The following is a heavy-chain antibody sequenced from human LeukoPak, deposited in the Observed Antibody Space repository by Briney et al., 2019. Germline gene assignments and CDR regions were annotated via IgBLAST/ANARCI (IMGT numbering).Heavy chain of an antibody. Sequence: ASVKVSCKASGYTFTSYDINWVRQATGQGLEWMGWMNPNSGNTGYAQKFQGRVTMTRNTSISTAYMELSSLRSEDTAVYYCARGNTYYDFWSGYHDAFDIWGQGTMVTVSS. J-gene: IGHJ3*02. D-gene: IGHD3-3*01. CDR2: MNPNSGNT. CDR1: GYTFTSYD. V-gene: IGHV1-8*01. CDR3: ARGNTYYDFWSGYHDAFDI.